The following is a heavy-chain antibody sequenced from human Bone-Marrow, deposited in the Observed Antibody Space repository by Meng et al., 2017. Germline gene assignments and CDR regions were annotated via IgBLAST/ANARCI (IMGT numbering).Heavy chain of an antibody. V-gene: IGHV4-31*03. CDR2: IYHSGGT. CDR3: ARGPTTMAHDFDY. Sequence: VQGQGPGPGLGEPSQTLSPTCTVSGASIRSDGYYWHWIRQHPGKGLEWIAYIYHSGGTYSNPSLRSRTTLSVDTSNNQFSLKLSSVTAADTAVYYCARGPTTMAHDFDYWGQGTLVTVSS. CDR1: GASIRSDGYY. J-gene: IGHJ4*02. D-gene: IGHD4-11*01.